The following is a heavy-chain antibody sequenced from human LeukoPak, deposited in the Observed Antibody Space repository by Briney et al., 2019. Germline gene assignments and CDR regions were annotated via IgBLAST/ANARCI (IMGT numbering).Heavy chain of an antibody. CDR3: AKSDSGSYLPASYGMDV. CDR2: ISGSGGST. D-gene: IGHD1-26*01. Sequence: PGGSLRLSCAASGFTFSSYAMSWVRQAPGKGLEWVSVISGSGGSTHYTDPVNGRFTISRDNSKNTLSLQMNSLRAEDTAVYYCAKSDSGSYLPASYGMDVWGQGTTVTVSS. J-gene: IGHJ6*02. CDR1: GFTFSSYA. V-gene: IGHV3-23*01.